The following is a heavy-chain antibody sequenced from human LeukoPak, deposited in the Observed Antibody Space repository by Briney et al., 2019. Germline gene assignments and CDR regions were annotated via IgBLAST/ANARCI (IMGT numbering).Heavy chain of an antibody. D-gene: IGHD5-18*01. Sequence: SQTLSLTCTVSGGSISIYYWSWIREPPRRGLGWSWYIYFSGSTNSNPSPKSLVTLSLDTSKNQFPLKLSSVTAADTAGYYCARDKMRYSYGPFRLGRGGWFDPWGEGTLVTVSS. V-gene: IGHV4-59*01. CDR2: IYFSGST. J-gene: IGHJ5*02. CDR1: GGSISIYY. CDR3: ARDKMRYSYGPFRLGRGGWFDP.